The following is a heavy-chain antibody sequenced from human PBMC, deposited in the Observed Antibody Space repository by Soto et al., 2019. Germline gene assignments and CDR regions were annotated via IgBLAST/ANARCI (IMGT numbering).Heavy chain of an antibody. J-gene: IGHJ4*02. CDR1: GDSVSSNSAA. CDR3: ARQEGFVFGF. Sequence: PSQTLSLTCAISGDSVSSNSAAWNWIRQSPSRGLEWLGRTYYRSKWYNDYAVSMKSRISVIPDTSNNQLSLHLSSVTPEDTAVYYCARQEGFVFGFWGQGSLVTVSS. CDR2: TYYRSKWYN. V-gene: IGHV6-1*01.